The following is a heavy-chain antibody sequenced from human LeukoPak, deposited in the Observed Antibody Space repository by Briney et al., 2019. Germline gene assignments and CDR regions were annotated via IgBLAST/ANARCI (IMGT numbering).Heavy chain of an antibody. CDR1: GFTFSSYA. CDR2: INWNGGST. J-gene: IGHJ5*02. D-gene: IGHD6-13*01. V-gene: IGHV3-20*01. Sequence: GGSLRLSCAASGFTFSSYAMSWVRQAPGKGLEWVSGINWNGGSTGYADSVKGRFTISRDNAKNSLYLQMNSLRAEDTALYHCARAGGSSWYVSPRENWFDPWGQGTLVTVSS. CDR3: ARAGGSSWYVSPRENWFDP.